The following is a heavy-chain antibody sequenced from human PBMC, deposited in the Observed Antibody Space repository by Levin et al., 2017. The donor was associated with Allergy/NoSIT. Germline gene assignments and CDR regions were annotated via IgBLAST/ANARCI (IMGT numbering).Heavy chain of an antibody. J-gene: IGHJ4*02. CDR2: IYHSGST. V-gene: IGHV4-30-2*01. CDR1: GGSISSGGYS. CDR3: ASSTLRGYSDGAIDY. Sequence: SQTLSLTCAVSGGSISSGGYSWSWIRQPPGKGLEWIGYIYHSGSTYYNPSLKSRVTISVDRSKNQFSLKLSSVTAADTAVYYCASSTLRGYSDGAIDYWGQGTLVTVSS. D-gene: IGHD5-18*01.